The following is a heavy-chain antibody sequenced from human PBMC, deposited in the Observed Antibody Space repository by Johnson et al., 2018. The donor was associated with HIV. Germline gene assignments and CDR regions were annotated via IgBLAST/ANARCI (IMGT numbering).Heavy chain of an antibody. CDR2: ISYDASYK. J-gene: IGHJ3*02. V-gene: IGHV3-30*03. CDR1: GFTFSSYG. D-gene: IGHD1-20*01. CDR3: ARPRLTITGTAFDI. Sequence: QVQLVESGGGVVQPGRSLRLSCTASGFTFSSYGMNWVRQAPGKGLEWVAVISYDASYKYYADSVKGRFTISRDNSKNTLFLQMNSLRAEDTAVCYCARPRLTITGTAFDIWGQGTMVTVSS.